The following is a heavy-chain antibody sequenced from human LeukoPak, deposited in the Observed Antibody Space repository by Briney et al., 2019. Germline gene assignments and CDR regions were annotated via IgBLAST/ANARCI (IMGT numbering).Heavy chain of an antibody. CDR3: ARGLGITIFGVVFFDY. J-gene: IGHJ4*02. CDR1: GGSISSYY. Sequence: SETLSLTCTVSGGSISSYYWSWIRQPPGKGLEWIGYIYYSGSTNYNPSLKSRVTISVDTSKNQFSLKLSSVTAADTAVYYCARGLGITIFGVVFFDYWGQGTLVTVSS. D-gene: IGHD3-3*01. V-gene: IGHV4-59*01. CDR2: IYYSGST.